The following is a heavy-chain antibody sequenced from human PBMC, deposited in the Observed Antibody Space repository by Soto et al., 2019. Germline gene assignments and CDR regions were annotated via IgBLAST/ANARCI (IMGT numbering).Heavy chain of an antibody. J-gene: IGHJ4*02. CDR1: GFTFSSYA. V-gene: IGHV3-64D*08. CDR2: ISSNGGST. D-gene: IGHD4-17*01. Sequence: PGGSLRLSCSASGFTFSSYAMHWVRQAPGKGLEYVSAISSNGGSTYYADSVKGRFTISRDNSKNTLYLQMSSLRAEDTAVYYCVKNTYDYCGNSPPLFAYCGQGTFVT. CDR3: VKNTYDYCGNSPPLFAY.